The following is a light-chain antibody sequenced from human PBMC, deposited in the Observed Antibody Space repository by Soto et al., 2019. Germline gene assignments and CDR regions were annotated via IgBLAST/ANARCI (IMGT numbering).Light chain of an antibody. J-gene: IGLJ6*01. CDR1: SGSIASNY. CDR3: QSYDSSNHGV. V-gene: IGLV6-57*02. Sequence: NFMLTQPHSVSESPGQTVTISCTGSSGSIASNYVQWYQQRPCSAPTTVIYEDNQRPSGVPDRFSGSIDSSSNSASLTISGLKTEDEADYYCQSYDSSNHGVFGSGTQLTVL. CDR2: EDN.